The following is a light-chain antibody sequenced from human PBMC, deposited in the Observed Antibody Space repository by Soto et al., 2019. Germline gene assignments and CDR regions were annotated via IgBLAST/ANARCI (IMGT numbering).Light chain of an antibody. CDR1: QSVSNC. V-gene: IGKV3-11*01. CDR3: QQRTNWPLT. CDR2: DAS. J-gene: IGKJ4*01. Sequence: EIVLTQSPATLSLSPGERATLSCRASQSVSNCLAWYQQQPGQAPRLLIYDASKRATGIPARFSGSGSGTDFTLSISSLEPEDSAVYYCQQRTNWPLTFGGGTKVEIK.